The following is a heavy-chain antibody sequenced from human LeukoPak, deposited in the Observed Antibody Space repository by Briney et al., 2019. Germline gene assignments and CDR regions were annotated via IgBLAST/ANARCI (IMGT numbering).Heavy chain of an antibody. V-gene: IGHV3-30*18. CDR1: GFTFSSSG. D-gene: IGHD3-22*01. CDR2: MSYDGSNK. Sequence: GGSLRLSCAASGFTFSSSGMHWVRQAPGKGREWVAGMSYDGSNKYYADSVKDRFTISRDNSKNTLYLQMNSPRAEDTAVYYCAKAPDSTGYYFQDYWGQGTLVTVSS. J-gene: IGHJ4*02. CDR3: AKAPDSTGYYFQDY.